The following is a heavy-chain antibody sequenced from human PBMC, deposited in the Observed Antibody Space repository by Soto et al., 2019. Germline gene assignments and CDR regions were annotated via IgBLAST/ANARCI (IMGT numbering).Heavy chain of an antibody. D-gene: IGHD5-12*01. CDR2: INPNGGST. CDR3: ARRLSGYGAGPDY. J-gene: IGHJ4*02. CDR1: GYTFTNYY. Sequence: VQLVQSGAEVKKPGASVKVSCKASGYTFTNYYMHWVRQAPGQGLEWMGIINPNGGSTTNAQNFQGRVTMTRDTSTNTVHMELSSQRSEDTAVYYCARRLSGYGAGPDYWGQGTLVTVSS. V-gene: IGHV1-46*01.